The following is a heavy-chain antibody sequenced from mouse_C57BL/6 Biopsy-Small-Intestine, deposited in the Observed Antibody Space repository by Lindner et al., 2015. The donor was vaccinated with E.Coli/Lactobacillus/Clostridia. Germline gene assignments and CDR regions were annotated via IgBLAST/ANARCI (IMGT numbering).Heavy chain of an antibody. CDR1: GYTFTDYE. Sequence: VQLQESGADLVRPGASVTLSCKASGYTFTDYEMHWVKQTPVHGLQWIGSTDPETGGTAYNQKFKDKAILTADKSSSTAYMELRSLTSEDSAVYYCTTERDLGVYYVHWGQGTTLTVSS. J-gene: IGHJ2*01. CDR2: TDPETGGT. CDR3: TTERDLGVYYVH. V-gene: IGHV1-15*01.